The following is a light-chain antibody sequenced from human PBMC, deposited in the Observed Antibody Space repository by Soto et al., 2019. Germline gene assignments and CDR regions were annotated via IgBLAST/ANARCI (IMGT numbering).Light chain of an antibody. CDR2: GAS. CDR1: QSIGDH. J-gene: IGKJ2*01. V-gene: IGKV1-39*01. Sequence: IQMTQSPSSLSASVGDRVSITCRASQSIGDHLNWYQQKPGKAPNLLIYGASSLQSGVPSRFSGSGSGTDFNLTITSLQPEDLATDYGQQFHTTPTFGQGTKLEIK. CDR3: QQFHTTPT.